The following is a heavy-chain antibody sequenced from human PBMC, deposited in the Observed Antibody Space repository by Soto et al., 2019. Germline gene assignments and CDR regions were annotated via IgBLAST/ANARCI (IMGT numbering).Heavy chain of an antibody. Sequence: NPSETLSLTCTVSSDSISSYYWSWIRQPPGKRLEWIGYISYSGSTDYNPSLKSRVTISGDTSKNQFSLKVSSVTAADTAVYYCARGTSWQRPFDYWGQGTLVTVSS. CDR2: ISYSGST. CDR3: ARGTSWQRPFDY. CDR1: SDSISSYY. V-gene: IGHV4-59*01. D-gene: IGHD6-25*01. J-gene: IGHJ4*02.